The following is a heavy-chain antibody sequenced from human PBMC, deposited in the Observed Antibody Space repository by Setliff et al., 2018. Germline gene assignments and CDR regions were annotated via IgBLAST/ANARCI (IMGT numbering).Heavy chain of an antibody. CDR3: ARIEDTDMPGAFGI. CDR2: IDWDDDK. Sequence: GSGPTLVNPTQTLTLTCTFSGFSLSTRGMCVSWIRQPPGKALEWLARIDWDDDKYYSTSLKTRLTISKDTSKNQVVLSMTNMDPVDTATYYCARIEDTDMPGAFGIWGQGAMVTVSS. D-gene: IGHD2-2*01. CDR1: GFSLSTRGMC. J-gene: IGHJ3*02. V-gene: IGHV2-70*11.